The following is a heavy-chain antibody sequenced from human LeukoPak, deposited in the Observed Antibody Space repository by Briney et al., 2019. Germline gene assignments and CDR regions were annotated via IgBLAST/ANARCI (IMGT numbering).Heavy chain of an antibody. V-gene: IGHV3-66*01. J-gene: IGHJ4*02. Sequence: PGGSLRLSCAASGFTVSSNYMSWVRQAPGKGVEWVSVICSGGSTYYADFVKGRFTISRDNSKNTLYLQINSLRAEDTAVYYCARELWRYSYGGIDYWGQGTVVTVSS. CDR1: GFTVSSNY. D-gene: IGHD5-18*01. CDR2: ICSGGST. CDR3: ARELWRYSYGGIDY.